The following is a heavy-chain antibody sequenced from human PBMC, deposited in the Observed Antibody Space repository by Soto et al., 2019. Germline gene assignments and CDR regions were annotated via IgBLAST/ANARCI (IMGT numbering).Heavy chain of an antibody. Sequence: GGSLRLSCAASGFSVSSDYMNWVRQAPGKGLEWVSTIYSGGSTYYADSVKGRFTISRDNSKNTVYLQMNSLRAEDSAVYYCARDLTRDCVPGGTCSYLYAIHVWGPGTTLTVYS. CDR3: ARDLTRDCVPGGTCSYLYAIHV. V-gene: IGHV3-53*01. CDR2: IYSGGST. D-gene: IGHD2-15*01. CDR1: GFSVSSDY. J-gene: IGHJ6*02.